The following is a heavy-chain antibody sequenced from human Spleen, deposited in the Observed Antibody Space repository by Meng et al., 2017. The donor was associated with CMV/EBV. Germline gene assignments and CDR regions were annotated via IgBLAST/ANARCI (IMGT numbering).Heavy chain of an antibody. D-gene: IGHD6-13*01. CDR3: ARRVGSSSPDLFFDY. CDR1: GGSINYFY. J-gene: IGHJ4*02. Sequence: QMQLQESGPRLVKPSETLSLTCTVSGGSINYFYWSWIRQSAGKRLEWIGRIYSSGTTDYNPSLKSRVTLSIDTSKNQFSLKLSSVTAADTAVYYCARRVGSSSPDLFFDYWGQGTLVTVSS. CDR2: IYSSGTT. V-gene: IGHV4-4*07.